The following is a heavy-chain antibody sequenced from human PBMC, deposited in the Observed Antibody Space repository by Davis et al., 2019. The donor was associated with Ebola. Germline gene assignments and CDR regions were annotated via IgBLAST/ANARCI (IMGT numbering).Heavy chain of an antibody. D-gene: IGHD4-23*01. CDR1: GYTFTSYY. CDR3: ARDFYPYGGNEESGMDV. Sequence: ASVKVSCKASGYTFTSYYMHWVRQAPGQGLEWMGWISAYNGNTNYAQKLQGRVTMTTDTSTSTAYMELRSLRSDDTAVYYCARDFYPYGGNEESGMDVWGQGTTVTVSS. J-gene: IGHJ6*02. CDR2: ISAYNGNT. V-gene: IGHV1-18*04.